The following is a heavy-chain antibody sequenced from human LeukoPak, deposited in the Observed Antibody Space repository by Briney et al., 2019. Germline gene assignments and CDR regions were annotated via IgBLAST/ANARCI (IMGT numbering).Heavy chain of an antibody. CDR1: GFSLSTSGVG. CDR2: IYWDDDK. D-gene: IGHD5-12*01. V-gene: IGHV2-5*02. J-gene: IGHJ4*02. CDR3: AHSLIVATIGINYFDY. Sequence: ESGPTLVNPTQTLTLTCTFSGFSLSTSGVGVGWIRQPPGKALEWLALIYWDDDKRYSPSLKSRLTITKDTSKNQVVLTMTNMEPLPSITVYYAHSLIVATIGINYFDYWGQGTLVTVSS.